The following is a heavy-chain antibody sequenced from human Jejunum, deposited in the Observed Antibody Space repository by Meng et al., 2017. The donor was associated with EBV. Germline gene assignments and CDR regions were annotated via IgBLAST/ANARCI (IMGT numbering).Heavy chain of an antibody. CDR3: VRGGDYCLVY. CDR1: CDSMDSRNW. CDR2: IYYSGST. D-gene: IGHD2-21*02. J-gene: IGHJ4*02. Sequence: QVHRQVSGPGLVKPSGTLSLTCAVSCDSMDSRNWWSWVRQSPERGLEWIGEIYYSGSTNYNPSLKSRVTILVDRSENHFSLHLSSVTAADTAVYYCVRGGDYCLVYWGQGTLVTVSS. V-gene: IGHV4-4*02.